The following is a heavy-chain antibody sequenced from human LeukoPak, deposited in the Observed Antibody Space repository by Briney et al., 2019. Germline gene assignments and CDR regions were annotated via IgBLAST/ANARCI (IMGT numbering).Heavy chain of an antibody. Sequence: ASVKVSCKASGYTFTSYYMHWVRQAPGQGLEWMGIINPSGGSTSYAQKFQGRVTMTRDTSTSTDYMELSSLRSEDTAVYYCARDPGGKAAAGYYYYYMDVWGKGTTVTISS. D-gene: IGHD6-13*01. CDR3: ARDPGGKAAAGYYYYYMDV. V-gene: IGHV1-46*01. J-gene: IGHJ6*03. CDR2: INPSGGST. CDR1: GYTFTSYY.